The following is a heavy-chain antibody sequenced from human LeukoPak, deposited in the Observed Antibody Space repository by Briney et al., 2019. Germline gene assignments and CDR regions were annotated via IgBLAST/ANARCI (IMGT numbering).Heavy chain of an antibody. CDR1: EFTFSDYA. CDR3: AKDWDRFWSGSQLH. Sequence: GGSLRLSCAASEFTFSDYALNWVRQAQGKGLEWVSTISGPGTSTYYADSVKGRFTISRDNSKNTLYLQMNSLTVEDTAVYYCAKDWDRFWSGSQLHWGQGTLVTVSS. J-gene: IGHJ4*02. CDR2: ISGPGTST. D-gene: IGHD3-3*01. V-gene: IGHV3-23*01.